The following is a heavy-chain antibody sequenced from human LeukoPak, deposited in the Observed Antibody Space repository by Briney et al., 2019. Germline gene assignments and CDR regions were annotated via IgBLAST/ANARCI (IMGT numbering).Heavy chain of an antibody. Sequence: PGGSLRLSCAASGFPFSSYAMSWVRQAPGKGLEWVSGISASGGSTYYPDSVKDRFTTSRDNSKSTLYLQINSLRDEDTAVYYCAKSGSKSSAQYYFDYWGQGTLVMVSS. D-gene: IGHD3-10*01. V-gene: IGHV3-23*01. CDR3: AKSGSKSSAQYYFDY. CDR1: GFPFSSYA. J-gene: IGHJ4*02. CDR2: ISASGGST.